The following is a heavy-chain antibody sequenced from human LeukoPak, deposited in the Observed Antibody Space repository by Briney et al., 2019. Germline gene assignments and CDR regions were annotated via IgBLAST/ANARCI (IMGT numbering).Heavy chain of an antibody. CDR1: GYTFTNYY. V-gene: IGHV1-46*01. CDR3: ALPSGYDDAFDI. CDR2: INPSGDST. D-gene: IGHD5-12*01. Sequence: ASVKVSCKASGYTFTNYYMHWVRQAPGQGLEWMGTINPSGDSTSYAQKFQGRVTMTRNTSISTAYMELSSLRSEDTAVYYCALPSGYDDAFDIWGQGTMVTVSS. J-gene: IGHJ3*02.